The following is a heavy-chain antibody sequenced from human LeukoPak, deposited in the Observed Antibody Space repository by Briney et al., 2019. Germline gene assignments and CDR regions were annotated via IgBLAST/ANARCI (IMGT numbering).Heavy chain of an antibody. V-gene: IGHV3-30*02. CDR2: IRYDGSNK. CDR1: GFTFSSYG. J-gene: IGHJ4*02. CDR3: AKIEYSSSSRDY. Sequence: GGSLRLSCAASGFTFSSYGMHWVRQAPGKGLEWVAFIRYDGSNKYYADSVKGRFTISRDNSKNTLYLQMNSLRAEDTAVYYCAKIEYSSSSRDYWGQGTLVTVSS. D-gene: IGHD6-6*01.